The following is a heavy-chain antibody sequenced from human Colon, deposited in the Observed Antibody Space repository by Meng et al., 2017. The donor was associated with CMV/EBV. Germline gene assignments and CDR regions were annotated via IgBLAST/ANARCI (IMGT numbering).Heavy chain of an antibody. CDR1: GGSISSSSYY. CDR2: IYYSGST. D-gene: IGHD2-2*01. V-gene: IGHV4-39*01. CDR3: ARRLVVPAAWGAFDI. Sequence: SETLSLTCTVSGGSISSSSYYWGWIRQPPGKGLEWIGNIYYSGSTYYNLSLKSPVTISVDTSKNQFSLKMSSVTAADTAVYYCARRLVVPAAWGAFDIWGQGTMVTVSS. J-gene: IGHJ3*02.